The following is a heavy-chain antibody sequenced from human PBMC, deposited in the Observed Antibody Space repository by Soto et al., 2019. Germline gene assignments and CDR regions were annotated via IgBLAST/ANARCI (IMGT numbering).Heavy chain of an antibody. V-gene: IGHV4-39*01. CDR1: GGSISSSSYY. Sequence: SETLSLTCTVSGGSISSSSYYWGWIRQPPGKGLEWIGSIYYSGSTYYNPSLKSRVTISVDTSKNQFSLKLSSVTAADTAVYYCARGGSGYYYGPAYYYYGMDVWGQGTTVTVSS. CDR2: IYYSGST. J-gene: IGHJ6*02. CDR3: ARGGSGYYYGPAYYYYGMDV. D-gene: IGHD3-22*01.